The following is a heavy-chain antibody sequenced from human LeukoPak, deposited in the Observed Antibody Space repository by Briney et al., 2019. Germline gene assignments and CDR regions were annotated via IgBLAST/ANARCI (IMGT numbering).Heavy chain of an antibody. J-gene: IGHJ4*02. CDR3: ARVPRYRGYSGYDAYGIYYFDY. CDR1: GFTFSSYW. V-gene: IGHV3-7*01. CDR2: IKQDGSEK. D-gene: IGHD5-12*01. Sequence: GGSLRLSCAASGFTFSSYWMSWVRQAPGKGLEWVANIKQDGSEKYYVDSVKGRFTISRDNAKNSLYLQMNSLRAEDTAVYYCARVPRYRGYSGYDAYGIYYFDYWGQGTLVTVSS.